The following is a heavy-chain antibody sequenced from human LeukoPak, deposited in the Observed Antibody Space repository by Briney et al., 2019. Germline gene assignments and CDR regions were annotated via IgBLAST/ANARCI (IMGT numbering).Heavy chain of an antibody. CDR3: STTYYYDSSEGY. D-gene: IGHD3-22*01. J-gene: IGHJ4*02. CDR1: GFTFSDYY. Sequence: GGSLRLSCAASGFTFSDYYMSWIRQAPGKGLEWVGRIKSKTDGGTTDYAAPVKGRFTISRDDSKNTLYLQMNSLKTEDTAVYYCSTTYYYDSSEGYWGQGTLVTVSS. V-gene: IGHV3-15*01. CDR2: IKSKTDGGTT.